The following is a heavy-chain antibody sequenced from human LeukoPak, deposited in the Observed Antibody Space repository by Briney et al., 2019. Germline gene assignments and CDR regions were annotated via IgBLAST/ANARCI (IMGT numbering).Heavy chain of an antibody. J-gene: IGHJ6*03. CDR3: ARDVTEDYYMDV. V-gene: IGHV1-46*01. CDR1: GYTFTSYY. CDR2: INPSGGST. Sequence: ASVKVSCKASGYTFTSYYMHWVRQAPGQGLEWMGIINPSGGSTSYAQKFQGRVTMTRDTSTSTVYMELSRLRSDDTAVYYCARDVTEDYYMDVWGKGTTVTVSS. D-gene: IGHD1-14*01.